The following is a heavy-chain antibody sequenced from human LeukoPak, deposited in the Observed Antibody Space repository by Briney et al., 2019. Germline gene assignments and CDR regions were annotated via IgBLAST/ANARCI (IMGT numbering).Heavy chain of an antibody. Sequence: SETLSLTCAVYGGSFSGYYWSWIRQPPGKGLEWIGEINHSGSTNYNPSLKSRDTISVDTSKNQFSLKLSSVTAADTAVYYCARGRITMVRGAMTYYFDYWGQGTLVTVSS. D-gene: IGHD3-10*01. V-gene: IGHV4-34*01. J-gene: IGHJ4*02. CDR2: INHSGST. CDR3: ARGRITMVRGAMTYYFDY. CDR1: GGSFSGYY.